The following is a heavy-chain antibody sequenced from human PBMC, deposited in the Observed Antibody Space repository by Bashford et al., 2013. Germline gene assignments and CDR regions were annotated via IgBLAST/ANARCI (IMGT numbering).Heavy chain of an antibody. Sequence: GGSRETLLCSLWYSFFKLIIGCPGSARLQGRAEWVANINEDGYEKHYVDSVRGRFTISRDNGKNSLSLQMNSLRAEDTAVYYCAKVLVITTGLVYYFDYWGQGALVTVSS. CDR1: YSFFKLIIG. CDR3: AKVLVITTGLVYYFDY. V-gene: IGHV3-7*03. D-gene: IGHD3-22*01. CDR2: INEDGYEK. J-gene: IGHJ4*02.